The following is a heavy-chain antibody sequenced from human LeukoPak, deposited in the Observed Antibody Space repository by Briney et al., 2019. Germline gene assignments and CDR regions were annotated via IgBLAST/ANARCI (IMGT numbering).Heavy chain of an antibody. J-gene: IGHJ3*02. CDR1: GGSISSGSYY. CDR2: IYTSGST. D-gene: IGHD4-17*01. V-gene: IGHV4-61*02. CDR3: ARGDGDYEANAFDI. Sequence: PSETLSLTCTVSGGSISSGSYYWSWIRQPAGKGLERIGRIYTSGSTNYNPSLKSRVTISVDTSKNQFSLKLSSVTAADTAVYYCARGDGDYEANAFDIWGQGTMVTVSS.